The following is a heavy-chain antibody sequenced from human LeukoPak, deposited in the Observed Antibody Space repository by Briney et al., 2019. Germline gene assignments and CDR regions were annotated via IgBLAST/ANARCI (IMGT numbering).Heavy chain of an antibody. Sequence: SETLSLTCAVYGGSFSGYYWSWIRQPPGQGLEWIGEINHSGSTNYNPSLKSRVTISVDTSKNQFSLKLSSVTAADTAVYYCARGRNYYDSSGILYYYYGMDVWGQGTTVTVSS. CDR2: INHSGST. J-gene: IGHJ6*01. CDR1: GGSFSGYY. D-gene: IGHD3-22*01. V-gene: IGHV4-34*01. CDR3: ARGRNYYDSSGILYYYYGMDV.